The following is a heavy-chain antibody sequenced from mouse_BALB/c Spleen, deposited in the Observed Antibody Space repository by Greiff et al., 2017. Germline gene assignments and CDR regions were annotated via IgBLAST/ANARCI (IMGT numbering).Heavy chain of an antibody. CDR2: ISSGSSTI. Sequence: EVQLVESGGGLVQPGGSRKLSCAASGFTFSSFGMHWVRQAPEKGLEWVAYISSGSSTIYYADTVKGRFTISRDNPKNTLFLQMTSLRSEDTAMYYCARSGYGYDGGYYFDYWGQGTTLTVSS. D-gene: IGHD2-2*01. CDR1: GFTFSSFG. V-gene: IGHV5-17*02. CDR3: ARSGYGYDGGYYFDY. J-gene: IGHJ2*01.